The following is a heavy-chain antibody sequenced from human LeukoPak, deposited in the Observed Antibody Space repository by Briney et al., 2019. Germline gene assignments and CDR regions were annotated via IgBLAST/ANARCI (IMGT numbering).Heavy chain of an antibody. CDR2: INHNGGT. D-gene: IGHD2-2*01. CDR1: GGSFSDYF. Sequence: SETLSLTCAVSGGSFSDYFWSWIRQPPGKGLEWIAEINHNGGTNYNPSLMRRVTIAVDTSKHQISLKLTSMTAADTAMYYCASRYCSTTSCLLDASDVWGQGTLVSVSS. CDR3: ASRYCSTTSCLLDASDV. V-gene: IGHV4-34*01. J-gene: IGHJ3*01.